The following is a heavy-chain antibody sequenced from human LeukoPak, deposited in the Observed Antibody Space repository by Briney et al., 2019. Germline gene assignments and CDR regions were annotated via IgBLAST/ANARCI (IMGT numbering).Heavy chain of an antibody. V-gene: IGHV1-58*01. Sequence: ASVKVSCKASGFTFTSPAVQWVRQARGQRLEWIGWIVVGSGNTNYAQKFQERVTITRDMSTSLVYMELSSLRSEDTPVYYCAAEAAYYYDSRDAFDVWGQGTMVTVSS. D-gene: IGHD3-22*01. CDR3: AAEAAYYYDSRDAFDV. CDR2: IVVGSGNT. CDR1: GFTFTSPA. J-gene: IGHJ3*01.